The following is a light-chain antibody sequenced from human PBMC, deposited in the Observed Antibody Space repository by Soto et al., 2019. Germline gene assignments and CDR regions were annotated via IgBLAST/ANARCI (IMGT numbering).Light chain of an antibody. CDR3: MQATQSPRT. CDR1: QNLVHSNGNTY. Sequence: IVLPQPPLSSPVTLGQTASISCKSSQNLVHSNGNTYLSWVQQRPGQPPRLLIYKVSNRFTGVPDRFSGSGAGTDFTPKISRVEAADVGVYYYMQATQSPRTFGQGTKLVIK. CDR2: KVS. V-gene: IGKV2-24*01. J-gene: IGKJ2*02.